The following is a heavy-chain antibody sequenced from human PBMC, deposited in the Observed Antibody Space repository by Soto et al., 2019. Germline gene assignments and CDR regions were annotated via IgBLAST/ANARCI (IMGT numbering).Heavy chain of an antibody. CDR2: IWYDGSNK. CDR3: ARDSSYYYFWSGYYSNYYYYGMDV. D-gene: IGHD3-3*01. CDR1: GFTFSSYG. J-gene: IGHJ6*02. V-gene: IGHV3-33*01. Sequence: GGSLRLSCAASGFTFSSYGMHWVRQAPGKGLEWVAVIWYDGSNKYYAESVKGRFTISRDNSKNTLYLQMNSLRAEDTTVYYCARDSSYYYFWSGYYSNYYYYGMDVWGQGTTVTVSS.